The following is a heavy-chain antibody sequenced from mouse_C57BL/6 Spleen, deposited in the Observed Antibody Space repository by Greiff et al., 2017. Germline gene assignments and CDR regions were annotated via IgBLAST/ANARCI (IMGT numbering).Heavy chain of an antibody. CDR2: IHPNSGST. Sequence: QVHVKQPGAELVKPGASVKLSCKASGYTFTSYWMHWVKQRPGQGLEWIGMIHPNSGSTNYNEKFKSKATLTVDKSSSTAYMQLSSLTSEDSAVYYCARYPNYDAMDYWGQGTSVTVSS. V-gene: IGHV1-64*01. J-gene: IGHJ4*01. CDR1: GYTFTSYW. CDR3: ARYPNYDAMDY.